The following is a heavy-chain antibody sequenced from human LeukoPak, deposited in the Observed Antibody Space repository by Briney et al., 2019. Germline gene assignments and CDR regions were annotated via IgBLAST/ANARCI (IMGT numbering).Heavy chain of an antibody. CDR1: GFTFSSYG. CDR2: IRYDGSNK. CDR3: AKEDSSAFDY. J-gene: IGHJ4*02. D-gene: IGHD3-22*01. Sequence: GGSLKLSCAASGFTFSSYGMHWVRQAPGKGLEWVAFIRYDGSNKYYADSVKGRFTISRDNSKNTLYLQMNSLRAEDTAVYYCAKEDSSAFDYWGQGTLVTVSS. V-gene: IGHV3-30*02.